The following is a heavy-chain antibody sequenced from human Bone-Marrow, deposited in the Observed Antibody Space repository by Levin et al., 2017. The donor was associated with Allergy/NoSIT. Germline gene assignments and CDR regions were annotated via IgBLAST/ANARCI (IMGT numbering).Heavy chain of an antibody. V-gene: IGHV4-31*03. CDR3: AREFRTSHYDSSGYYFDH. CDR2: VYYSGTT. J-gene: IGHJ4*02. CDR1: GASISSVIYY. D-gene: IGHD3-22*01. Sequence: SETLSLTCTVSGASISSVIYYWTWIRQHPGKGLEWIGYVYYSGTTYYNPSLKSRVTMSLETSKNQFSLKLRSVTAADTAVYYCAREFRTSHYDSSGYYFDHWGQGTLVTVSS.